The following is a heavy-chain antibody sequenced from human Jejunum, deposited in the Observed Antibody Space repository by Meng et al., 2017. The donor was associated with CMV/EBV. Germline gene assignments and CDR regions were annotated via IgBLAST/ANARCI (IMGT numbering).Heavy chain of an antibody. V-gene: IGHV3-7*04. J-gene: IGHJ4*02. CDR1: GFNFKDDW. CDR3: TRALDY. Sequence: RLSCADSGFNFKDDWMEGVRQAPGRGLEWVADIRYDGGERYYVNSVEGRFFIYRDNARNTLYLQMNSLRGDDSDIYYCTRALDYWGQGTPVTVSS. CDR2: IRYDGGER.